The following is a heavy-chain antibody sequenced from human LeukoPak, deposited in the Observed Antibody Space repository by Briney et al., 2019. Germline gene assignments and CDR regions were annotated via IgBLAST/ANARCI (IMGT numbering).Heavy chain of an antibody. D-gene: IGHD3-10*01. J-gene: IGHJ6*02. CDR3: ARDRYGVRGKNYYYYGMDV. Sequence: GGSLRLSCAASGFTFSSYGMHWVRQAPGKGLEWVAVIWYNGSNKYYADSVKGRFTISRDNSKNTLYLQMNSLRAEDTAVYYCARDRYGVRGKNYYYYGMDVWGQGTTVTVSS. CDR2: IWYNGSNK. V-gene: IGHV3-33*01. CDR1: GFTFSSYG.